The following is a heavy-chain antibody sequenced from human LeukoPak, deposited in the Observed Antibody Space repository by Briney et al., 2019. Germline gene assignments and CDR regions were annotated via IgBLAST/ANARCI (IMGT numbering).Heavy chain of an antibody. CDR3: ARDLLGGDPWAVFDY. V-gene: IGHV3-30*01. D-gene: IGHD2-21*01. CDR2: ISYDGSNK. J-gene: IGHJ4*02. Sequence: PGGSLRLSCAASGFTFSSYAMHWVRQAPGKGLEWVAVISYDGSNKYYADSVKGRFTISRDNSKNTLYLQKNSLRAEDTAVYYCARDLLGGDPWAVFDYWGQGTLVTVSS. CDR1: GFTFSSYA.